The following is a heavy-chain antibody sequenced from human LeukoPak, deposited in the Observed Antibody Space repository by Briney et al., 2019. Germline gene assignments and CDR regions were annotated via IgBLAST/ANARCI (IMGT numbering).Heavy chain of an antibody. CDR2: ISSSSSYI. CDR1: GFTFSSSW. V-gene: IGHV3-21*01. Sequence: GGSLRLSCAASGFTFSSSWMTWVRQAPGKGLEWVSSISSSSSYIYYADSVKGRFTISRDNAKNSLYLQMNSLRAEDTAVYYCARGRGDFWSGYGSYWGQGTLVTVSS. CDR3: ARGRGDFWSGYGSY. D-gene: IGHD3-3*01. J-gene: IGHJ4*02.